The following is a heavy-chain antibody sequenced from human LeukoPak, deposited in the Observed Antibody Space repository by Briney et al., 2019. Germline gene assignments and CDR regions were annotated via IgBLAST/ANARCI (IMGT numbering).Heavy chain of an antibody. CDR3: AVGYSSDAYYYYYMDV. Sequence: PGGSLRLSCAASGFTFSNYPMHWVRQAPGKGLEWVAVVSDDGNNIYYADSVKGRFTISRDNSKNTLYLQTNSLRAEDTALYYCAVGYSSDAYYYYYMDVWGKGTTVTISS. V-gene: IGHV3-30*04. CDR2: VSDDGNNI. CDR1: GFTFSNYP. D-gene: IGHD6-19*01. J-gene: IGHJ6*03.